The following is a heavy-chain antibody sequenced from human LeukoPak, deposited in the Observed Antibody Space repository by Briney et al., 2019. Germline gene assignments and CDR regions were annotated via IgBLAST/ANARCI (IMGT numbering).Heavy chain of an antibody. J-gene: IGHJ4*02. CDR2: ISDDGRRK. Sequence: PGGSLRLSCAASGFRFISYGMHCVRQAPGKGLEWVGVISDDGRRKDYADSVKSRFTISRDNSKNTLYLQMNSLRAEDTAVYYYGKRPTDYGDYVSYFDYWGQGTLVTVSS. V-gene: IGHV3-30*18. D-gene: IGHD4-17*01. CDR3: GKRPTDYGDYVSYFDY. CDR1: GFRFISYG.